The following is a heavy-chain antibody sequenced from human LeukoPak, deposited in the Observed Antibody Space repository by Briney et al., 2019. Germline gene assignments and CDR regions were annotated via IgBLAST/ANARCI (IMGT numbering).Heavy chain of an antibody. V-gene: IGHV4-34*01. Sequence: SETLSLTCAVHGGSCDDYYCSWIRQPPGKGLEWIGEIHPHGIFYYNSSLTSRVTISIDTSKSQFSLRLTSVTAADTALYYCARGRDRSKAGDLWGQGGLVIVSS. CDR2: IHPHGIF. CDR1: GGSCDDYY. J-gene: IGHJ5*02. CDR3: ARGRDRSKAGDL. D-gene: IGHD5-24*01.